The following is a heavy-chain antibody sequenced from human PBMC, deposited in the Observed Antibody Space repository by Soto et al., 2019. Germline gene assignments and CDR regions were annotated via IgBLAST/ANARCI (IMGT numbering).Heavy chain of an antibody. CDR1: GFTFSSYW. CDR3: ARDDVAVRYYYYGMDV. Sequence: EVQLVESGGGLVQPGGSLRLSCAASGFTFSSYWMSWVRQAPGKGLEWVANIKQDGSEKYYVDSVKGRFTISRDNAKNSLYLQMSSLRAEDTAVYYCARDDVAVRYYYYGMDVWGQGTTVTVSS. CDR2: IKQDGSEK. J-gene: IGHJ6*02. D-gene: IGHD6-19*01. V-gene: IGHV3-7*03.